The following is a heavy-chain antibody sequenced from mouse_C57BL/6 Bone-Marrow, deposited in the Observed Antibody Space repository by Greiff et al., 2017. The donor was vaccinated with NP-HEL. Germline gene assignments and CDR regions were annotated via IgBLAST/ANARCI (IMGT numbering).Heavy chain of an antibody. V-gene: IGHV5-4*01. Sequence: EVQLVESGGGLVKPGGSLKLSCAASGFTFSRYAMSWVRQTPEKRLEWVATISDGGSYTYYPDNVKGRFTISRDNANNNLYLQMSHLKSEDTAMYYCARETNYYDCGFDYWGQGTTLTVSS. D-gene: IGHD2-4*01. J-gene: IGHJ2*01. CDR3: ARETNYYDCGFDY. CDR2: ISDGGSYT. CDR1: GFTFSRYA.